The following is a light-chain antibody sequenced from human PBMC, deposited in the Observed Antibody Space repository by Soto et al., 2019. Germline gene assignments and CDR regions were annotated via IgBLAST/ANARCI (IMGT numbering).Light chain of an antibody. J-gene: IGKJ1*01. Sequence: EMVMTQSPATLSVSPGERATLSCRASQSVSTNLVWYQQKPGQAPRLLIYGASTRATGIPARFSGSGSGTESSLTGSSLQTEDCAVYYCQQYGQGWTFGQGTKVEIK. CDR3: QQYGQGWT. CDR2: GAS. V-gene: IGKV3-15*01. CDR1: QSVSTN.